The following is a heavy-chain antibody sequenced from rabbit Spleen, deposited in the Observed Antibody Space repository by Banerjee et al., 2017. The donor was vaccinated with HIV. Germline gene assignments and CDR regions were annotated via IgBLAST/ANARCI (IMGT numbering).Heavy chain of an antibody. V-gene: IGHV1S40*01. CDR3: ATDTAAMVSFNL. Sequence: SLEECGGEVVKTGAYLTHTCTDSGVSFSRNYYMCWVRQARGEGMEWIACIDSGSSGDTYYTSWAKIRFTVTKTSATPVTLQMTSLTAADKSTYFCATDTAAMVSFNLWGPGTLVTVS. J-gene: IGHJ4*01. CDR2: IDSGSSGDT. D-gene: IGHD5-1*01. CDR1: GVSFSRNYY.